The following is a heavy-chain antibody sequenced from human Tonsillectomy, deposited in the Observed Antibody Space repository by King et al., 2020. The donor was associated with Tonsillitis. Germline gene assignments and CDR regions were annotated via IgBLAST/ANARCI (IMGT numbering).Heavy chain of an antibody. V-gene: IGHV3-33*01. CDR3: ARDEVYFYYNMDV. J-gene: IGHJ6*03. Sequence: VQLVESGGGVVQPGRSLRLSCEVSGFMFTDYGMHWVRQAPGKGLEWVAVIWYDGNRKYYADSVKGRFTISRDDSKSTLYLQMTSLRAEDAAVYYCARDEVYFYYNMDVWGKGTTVTVS. CDR1: GFMFTDYG. CDR2: IWYDGNRK.